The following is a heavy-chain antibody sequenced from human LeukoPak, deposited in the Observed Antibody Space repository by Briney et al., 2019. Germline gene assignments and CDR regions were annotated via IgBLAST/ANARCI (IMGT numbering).Heavy chain of an antibody. CDR2: ISGSGGST. CDR1: GFTFSSYG. V-gene: IGHV3-23*01. CDR3: AKGTNSGYDWFDY. Sequence: GGSLRLSCAASGFTFSSYGMSWVRQAPGKGLEWVSAISGSGGSTYYADSVKGRFTISRDNSKNTLYLQMHSLRAEDTAVYYCAKGTNSGYDWFDYWGQGTLVTVSS. D-gene: IGHD5-12*01. J-gene: IGHJ4*02.